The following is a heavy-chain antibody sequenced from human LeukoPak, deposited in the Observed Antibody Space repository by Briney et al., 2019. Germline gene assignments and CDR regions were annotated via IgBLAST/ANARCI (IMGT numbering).Heavy chain of an antibody. CDR1: GGSISSSSYY. D-gene: IGHD3-10*01. Sequence: SETLSLTCTVSGGSISSSSYYWGWIRQPPGKGLEWIGSIYYSGSTYYNPSLKSRVTMSVDTSKNQFSLKVNSVTAADTAVYYCARSRVRGALADFWGQGTLVTVSS. V-gene: IGHV4-39*07. CDR2: IYYSGST. J-gene: IGHJ4*02. CDR3: ARSRVRGALADF.